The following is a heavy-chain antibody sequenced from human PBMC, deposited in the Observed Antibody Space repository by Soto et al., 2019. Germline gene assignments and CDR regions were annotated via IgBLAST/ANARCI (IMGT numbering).Heavy chain of an antibody. J-gene: IGHJ6*04. V-gene: IGHV3-9*01. CDR3: AKGADMLDYYYVMDV. CDR1: GFIFDDYA. Sequence: EVQLVESGGDSVQPGRYLRLSCAASGFIFDDYAMHWVRQVPGKGLEWVSGISWTGRSVAYADSVKGRFTISRDSAKRSLYLEMRSLTTEDTALYYCAKGADMLDYYYVMDVWGKGTTVTVSS. CDR2: ISWTGRSV. D-gene: IGHD3-10*02.